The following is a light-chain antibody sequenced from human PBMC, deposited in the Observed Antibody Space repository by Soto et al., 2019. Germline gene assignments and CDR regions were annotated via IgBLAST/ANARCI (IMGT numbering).Light chain of an antibody. V-gene: IGKV3-15*01. CDR2: AAA. Sequence: EVVMTQSPATLSVSPGERATLSCRASQSVSTNLAWYQQKPGQAPRLLIFAAAARATGVPARFSGSGSGTEFTLTISSLQSEDFAVYYCQQYNNWPRTFGQGTKADI. J-gene: IGKJ1*01. CDR1: QSVSTN. CDR3: QQYNNWPRT.